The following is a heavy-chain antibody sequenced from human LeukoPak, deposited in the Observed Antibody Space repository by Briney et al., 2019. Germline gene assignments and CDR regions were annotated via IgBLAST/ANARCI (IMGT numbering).Heavy chain of an antibody. CDR3: ARRGEYCSSITCYQLIDY. V-gene: IGHV4-39*01. D-gene: IGHD2-2*01. CDR1: GDSISSSSSY. Sequence: PSETLSLTCTVSGDSISSSSSYWGWIRQPPGKGLEYIGSIYYSGYTHYNPSLKSRVTISVDTSKNQFSMKLSSVTAADTAVYYCARRGEYCSSITCYQLIDYWGQGTLVTVSS. J-gene: IGHJ4*02. CDR2: IYYSGYT.